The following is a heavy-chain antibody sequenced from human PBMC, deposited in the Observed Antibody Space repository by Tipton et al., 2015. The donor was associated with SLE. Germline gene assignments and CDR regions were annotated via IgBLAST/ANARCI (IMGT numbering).Heavy chain of an antibody. CDR2: IYYSGST. CDR3: AGITMVQGVTP. D-gene: IGHD3-10*01. CDR1: GASISSYY. V-gene: IGHV4-59*12. Sequence: TLSLTCTVSGASISSYYWGWIRQPPGKGLEWIGYIYYSGSTNYNPSLKSRVTISVDTSKNQFSLKLSSVTAADTAVYYCAGITMVQGVTPWGQGTLVTVSS. J-gene: IGHJ5*02.